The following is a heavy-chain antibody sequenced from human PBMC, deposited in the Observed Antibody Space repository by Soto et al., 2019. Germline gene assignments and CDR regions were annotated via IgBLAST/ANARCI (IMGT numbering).Heavy chain of an antibody. V-gene: IGHV4-34*01. Sequence: SETLSLTCAVSGGSFRGFYWTWIRQSPGKGLEWLGDINHVGITNYNPSLKSRVSIPVDTSKSQFSLKLSSVTAADTAVYYCARAHDFWGGRQKPFDSGGQGSLVTVSS. CDR1: GGSFRGFY. D-gene: IGHD3-3*01. CDR3: ARAHDFWGGRQKPFDS. CDR2: INHVGIT. J-gene: IGHJ4*02.